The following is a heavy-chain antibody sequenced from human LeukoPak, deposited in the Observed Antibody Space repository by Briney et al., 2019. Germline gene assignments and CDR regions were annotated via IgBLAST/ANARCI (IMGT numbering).Heavy chain of an antibody. J-gene: IGHJ4*02. CDR2: IKADGSEK. CDR1: GFTFTTYW. D-gene: IGHD4-23*01. Sequence: GGSLRLSCAASGFTFTTYWMTWVRQAPGEGLEWVGNIKADGSEKYYVDSVKGRFTISRDNAKNSLYLQMHSLRAEDTAVYYCARDWPGYGGCDSWGQGTLVTVSS. CDR3: ARDWPGYGGCDS. V-gene: IGHV3-7*01.